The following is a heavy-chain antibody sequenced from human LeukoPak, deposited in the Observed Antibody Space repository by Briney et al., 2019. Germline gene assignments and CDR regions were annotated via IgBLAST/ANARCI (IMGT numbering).Heavy chain of an antibody. V-gene: IGHV4-34*01. CDR2: INHSGST. J-gene: IGHJ6*02. CDR3: ARGQVGSYVYYYYYGMDV. CDR1: GGSFSGYY. D-gene: IGHD6-19*01. Sequence: SETLSLTCAVYGGSFSGYYWSWIRQPPGKGLEWIGEINHSGSTNYNPSLKRRVTISIDMSKNQFSLRLRSVTAADTAVYYCARGQVGSYVYYYYYGMDVWGRGTTVTV.